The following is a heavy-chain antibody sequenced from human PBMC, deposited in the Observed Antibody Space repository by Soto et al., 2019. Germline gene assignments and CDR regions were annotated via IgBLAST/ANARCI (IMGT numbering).Heavy chain of an antibody. CDR2: IYYSGST. CDR3: ARVHYDFWSGAIYYYYYMDV. CDR1: GGSISSYY. Sequence: TLSLTCTVSGGSISSYYWSWIRQPPGKGLEWIGYIYYSGSTNYNPSLKSRVTISVDTSKNQFSLKLSSVTAADTAVYYCARVHYDFWSGAIYYYYYMDVWGKGTTVTVSS. V-gene: IGHV4-59*01. D-gene: IGHD3-3*01. J-gene: IGHJ6*03.